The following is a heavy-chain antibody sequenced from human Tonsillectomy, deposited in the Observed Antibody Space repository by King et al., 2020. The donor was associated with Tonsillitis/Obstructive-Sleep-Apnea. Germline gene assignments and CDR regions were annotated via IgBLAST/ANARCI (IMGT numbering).Heavy chain of an antibody. CDR1: GGSISSYY. CDR3: ARTRYTYGYHIDY. J-gene: IGHJ4*02. D-gene: IGHD5-18*01. Sequence: VQLQESGPGLVKPSETLSLTCTVSGGSISSYYWSWIRQPPGKGLEWIGYIYYSGSTNYNPSLKSRVTISVDTSKNQFSLKLSSVTAADTAVYYCARTRYTYGYHIDYWGQGTLVTVSS. CDR2: IYYSGST. V-gene: IGHV4-59*08.